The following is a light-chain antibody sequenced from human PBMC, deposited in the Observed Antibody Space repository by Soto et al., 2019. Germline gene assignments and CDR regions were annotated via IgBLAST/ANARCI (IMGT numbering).Light chain of an antibody. J-gene: IGLJ1*01. CDR2: EVR. V-gene: IGLV2-14*01. Sequence: QSVLTQPAAVSGSPGQSITICCTGSSRDEGGDNYVSWYKQYPGKAPSLRIYEVRNRPSGDSDRFYGSKSGNTASLTISGLHAEYLADYYCRSYPRSYISVFGTGTKGTV. CDR3: RSYPRSYISV. CDR1: SRDEGGDNY.